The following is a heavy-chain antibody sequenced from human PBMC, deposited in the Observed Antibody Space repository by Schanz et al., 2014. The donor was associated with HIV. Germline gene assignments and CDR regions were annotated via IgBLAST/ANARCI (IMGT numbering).Heavy chain of an antibody. V-gene: IGHV3-23*04. Sequence: EQLVESGGGVVQPGRSLRLSCVASGFNFNSYGMHWVRQAPGKGLEWVSAISGGGAGTYYADSVKGRLTISRDNSKNTLYLQMNTLRADDTAVYYCARDKSNLGMDSWGQGTLVTVSS. CDR2: ISGGGAGT. J-gene: IGHJ5*01. CDR1: GFNFNSYG. CDR3: ARDKSNLGMDS.